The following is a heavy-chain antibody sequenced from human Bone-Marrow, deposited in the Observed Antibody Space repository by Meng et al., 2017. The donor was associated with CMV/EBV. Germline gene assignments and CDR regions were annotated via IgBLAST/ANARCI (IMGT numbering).Heavy chain of an antibody. Sequence: GGSLRLSCAASGFTFSSYSMNWVRQAPGKGLEWVSSISSSSSYIYYADSVKGRFTISRDNSKNTLYLQVNSLRAEDTAVYYCAKSVSPTGNYYFDYWGQGTLVTVSS. CDR1: GFTFSSYS. CDR2: ISSSSSYI. V-gene: IGHV3-21*04. D-gene: IGHD1-7*01. J-gene: IGHJ4*02. CDR3: AKSVSPTGNYYFDY.